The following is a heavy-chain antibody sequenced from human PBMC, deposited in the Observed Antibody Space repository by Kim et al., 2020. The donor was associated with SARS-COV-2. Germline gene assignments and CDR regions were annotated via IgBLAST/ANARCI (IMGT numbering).Heavy chain of an antibody. CDR1: GFTFSTYG. CDR2: IGGSDGGT. D-gene: IGHD2-15*01. V-gene: IGHV3-23*01. Sequence: GGSLRLSCAVSGFTFSTYGMSWVRQAPGKGLEWVSGIGGSDGGTYYTDSVKGRFTISRDNSKNTLYLQMNSLRAEDTAVYYCAKFYVVTGTRPFFDSWGQGTLVTVSS. CDR3: AKFYVVTGTRPFFDS. J-gene: IGHJ4*02.